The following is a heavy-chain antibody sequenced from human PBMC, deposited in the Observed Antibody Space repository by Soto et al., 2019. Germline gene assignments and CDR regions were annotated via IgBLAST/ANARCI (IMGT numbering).Heavy chain of an antibody. D-gene: IGHD3-22*01. CDR1: GYTFTSYA. CDR2: INAGNGNT. J-gene: IGHJ6*02. Sequence: ASVKVSCKASGYTFTSYAMHWVRQAPGQRLEWMGWINAGNGNTKYSQKFQGRVTITRDTSASTVYMELSSLRSEDTAVYYCAGGRYYDSSGYPAPGMDVWGQGTTVTVSS. V-gene: IGHV1-3*01. CDR3: AGGRYYDSSGYPAPGMDV.